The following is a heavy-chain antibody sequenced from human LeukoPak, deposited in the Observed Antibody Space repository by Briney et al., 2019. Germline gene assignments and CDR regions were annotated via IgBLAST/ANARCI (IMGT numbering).Heavy chain of an antibody. V-gene: IGHV3-23*01. CDR1: RFTFSSYA. CDR2: ISGSGGYT. J-gene: IGHJ3*02. Sequence: GGSLRLSCAASRFTFSSYAMNWVRQAPGKGLEWVSAISGSGGYTYYADSMKGRFTISRDNSKNTLYLQMNSLRAEDTAVYYCARNYDSSGFYKQGASHIWGQGTMVTVSS. CDR3: ARNYDSSGFYKQGASHI. D-gene: IGHD3-22*01.